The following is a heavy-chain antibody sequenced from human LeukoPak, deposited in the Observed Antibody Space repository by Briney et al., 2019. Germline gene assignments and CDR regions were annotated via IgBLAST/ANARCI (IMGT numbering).Heavy chain of an antibody. Sequence: GGSLRLSCAASGFAFSDYYMGWIRRAPGKGLEWVSYISTSGSTIYYADSVKGRFTISRDNAKNSLHLEMNSPRAEDTAVYYCASLITIFDAFDIWGQGTMVTVSS. CDR2: ISTSGSTI. CDR3: ASLITIFDAFDI. J-gene: IGHJ3*02. V-gene: IGHV3-11*01. CDR1: GFAFSDYY. D-gene: IGHD3-9*01.